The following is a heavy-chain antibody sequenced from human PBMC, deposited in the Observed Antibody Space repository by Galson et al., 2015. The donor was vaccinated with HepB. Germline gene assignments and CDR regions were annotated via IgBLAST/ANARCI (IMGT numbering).Heavy chain of an antibody. D-gene: IGHD6-13*01. CDR1: GFTFSSYW. CDR3: ARAQYGYSSSWYRFWDGEDFDY. J-gene: IGHJ4*02. V-gene: IGHV3-7*01. Sequence: SLRLSCAASGFTFSSYWMSWVRQAPGKGLEWVANIKQDGSEKYYVDSVKGRFTISRDNAKNSLYLQMNSLRAEDTAVYYCARAQYGYSSSWYRFWDGEDFDYWGQGTLATVSS. CDR2: IKQDGSEK.